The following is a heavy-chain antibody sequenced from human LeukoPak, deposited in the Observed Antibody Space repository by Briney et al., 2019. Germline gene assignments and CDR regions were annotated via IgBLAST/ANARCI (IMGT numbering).Heavy chain of an antibody. D-gene: IGHD6-6*01. V-gene: IGHV3-30-3*01. Sequence: GRSLRLSCAASGFTFSSYAMHWVRQAPGKGLEWLAVISYDGSNKYYADSVKGRFTISRDNSKNTLYLQMNSLRAEDTAVYYCARAPGSYSSSPVDYWGQGTLVTVSS. CDR3: ARAPGSYSSSPVDY. J-gene: IGHJ4*02. CDR2: ISYDGSNK. CDR1: GFTFSSYA.